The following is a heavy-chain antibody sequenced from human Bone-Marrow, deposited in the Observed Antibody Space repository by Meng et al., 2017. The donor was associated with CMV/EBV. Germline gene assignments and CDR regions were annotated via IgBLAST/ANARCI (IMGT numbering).Heavy chain of an antibody. J-gene: IGHJ4*02. CDR1: GYSISSGYY. CDR3: ARAPSWGYFDY. CDR2: IYHSGST. Sequence: SETLSLTCTVSGYSISSGYYWGWVRQPPGKGLEWIGSIYHSGSTYYNPSLKSRVTISVDTSKNQFSLKLSSVTAADTAVYYCARAPSWGYFDYWGQGTRVTGSS. D-gene: IGHD7-27*01. V-gene: IGHV4-38-2*02.